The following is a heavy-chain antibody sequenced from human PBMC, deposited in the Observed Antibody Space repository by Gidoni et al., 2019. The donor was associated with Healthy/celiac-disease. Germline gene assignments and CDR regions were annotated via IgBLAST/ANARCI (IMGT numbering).Heavy chain of an antibody. Sequence: EVQLVESGGGLVQPGGSLRLSCSASGFTFSSYRMNWVRKAPGKGLEWVSSISSSSSYIYYADSVKGRFTISRDNAKNSLYLQMNSLRAEDTAVYYCARGIAASGYWGQGTLVTVSS. J-gene: IGHJ4*02. CDR2: ISSSSSYI. D-gene: IGHD2-15*01. CDR1: GFTFSSYR. V-gene: IGHV3-21*01. CDR3: ARGIAASGY.